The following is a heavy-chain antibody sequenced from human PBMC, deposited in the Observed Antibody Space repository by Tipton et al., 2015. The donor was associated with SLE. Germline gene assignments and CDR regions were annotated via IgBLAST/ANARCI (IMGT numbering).Heavy chain of an antibody. Sequence: TLSLTCAVYGGSFSGYYWSWIRQPPGKGLEWIGEINHTGGTNYNPSLKSRVTISVDTSKNQFSLKLRPVTAADTAVYYCARLAPGYSSGWFDSWGQGTLVTVSS. J-gene: IGHJ5*01. D-gene: IGHD6-19*01. V-gene: IGHV4-34*01. CDR3: ARLAPGYSSGWFDS. CDR1: GGSFSGYY. CDR2: INHTGGT.